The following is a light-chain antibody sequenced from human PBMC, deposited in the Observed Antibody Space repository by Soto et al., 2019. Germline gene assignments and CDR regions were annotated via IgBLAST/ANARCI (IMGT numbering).Light chain of an antibody. CDR1: SSNIGSNY. CDR2: RNN. CDR3: AAWDDSLSGFYV. V-gene: IGLV1-47*01. Sequence: QSDLTQPPSASGTPGQRVTVSCSGSSSNIGSNYVYWYQQLPGTAPKLLIYRNNQRPSGVPDRFSGSKSGTSASLAISGLRSEDEADYYCAAWDDSLSGFYVFGTGTKVTVL. J-gene: IGLJ1*01.